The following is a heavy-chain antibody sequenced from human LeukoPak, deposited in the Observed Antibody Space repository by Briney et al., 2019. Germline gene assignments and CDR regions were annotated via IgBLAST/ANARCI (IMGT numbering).Heavy chain of an antibody. Sequence: SETLSLTCTVSGGSISSGSYYWSWIRQPAGKGLEWIGRIYTSGSTNYNPSLKSRVTISVDTSKNHLSLKLTSVTAADTAMYYCVYDSSGYYYNFDYWGQGILVTVSS. CDR3: VYDSSGYYYNFDY. CDR2: IYTSGST. V-gene: IGHV4-61*02. CDR1: GGSISSGSYY. D-gene: IGHD3-22*01. J-gene: IGHJ4*02.